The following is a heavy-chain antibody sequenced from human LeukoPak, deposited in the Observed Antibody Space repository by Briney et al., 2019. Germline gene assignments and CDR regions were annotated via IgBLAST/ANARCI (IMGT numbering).Heavy chain of an antibody. CDR3: ARASDSSSWYWFDP. CDR1: GFNFSSYS. Sequence: GGSLRLSCAASGFNFSSYSMNWVRQAPGKGLEWVSSISSSSSYIYYADSVKGRFTISRDNAKNSLYLQMNSLRAEDTAVYYCARASDSSSWYWFDPWGQGTLVTVSS. J-gene: IGHJ5*02. D-gene: IGHD6-13*01. V-gene: IGHV3-21*01. CDR2: ISSSSSYI.